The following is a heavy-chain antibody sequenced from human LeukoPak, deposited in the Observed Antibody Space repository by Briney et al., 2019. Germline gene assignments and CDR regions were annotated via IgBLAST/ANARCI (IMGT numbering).Heavy chain of an antibody. Sequence: SETLSLTCTVSGGSLSSYYWSWIRQPAGKGLEWIGRIYTSGSTNYNPSLKSRVTMSVDTSKNQFSLKLSSVTAADTAVYYCARVNGANYYDSSGYYGGGAWFDPWGQGTLVTVSS. CDR3: ARVNGANYYDSSGYYGGGAWFDP. V-gene: IGHV4-4*07. CDR1: GGSLSSYY. CDR2: IYTSGST. J-gene: IGHJ5*02. D-gene: IGHD3-22*01.